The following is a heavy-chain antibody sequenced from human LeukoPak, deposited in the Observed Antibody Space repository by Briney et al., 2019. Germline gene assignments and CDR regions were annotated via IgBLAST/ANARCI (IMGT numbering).Heavy chain of an antibody. D-gene: IGHD1-7*01. CDR2: IRYDGSNK. V-gene: IGHV3-30*02. J-gene: IGHJ4*02. CDR3: AKDMQNYYYFDY. CDR1: GFTFSSYG. Sequence: PGGSLRLSCAASGFTFSSYGMHWVRQAPGKGLEWVAFIRYDGSNKYYADSVKGRFTISRDNSKNTLYLQMNSLRAEDTAVYYCAKDMQNYYYFDYWGQGTLVTVSS.